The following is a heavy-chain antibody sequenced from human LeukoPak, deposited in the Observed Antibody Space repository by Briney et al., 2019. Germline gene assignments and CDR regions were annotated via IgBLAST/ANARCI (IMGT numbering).Heavy chain of an antibody. J-gene: IGHJ3*02. CDR3: ARGRGI. CDR1: GGSISSGSYY. Sequence: SETLSLTCTVSGGSISSGSYYWSWIRQPAGKGLEWIGRIYTSGSTNYNPSLKSRVTISVDTSKNQFSLKLSSVTAADTAVYYCARGRGIWGQGTMVTVSS. CDR2: IYTSGST. V-gene: IGHV4-61*02.